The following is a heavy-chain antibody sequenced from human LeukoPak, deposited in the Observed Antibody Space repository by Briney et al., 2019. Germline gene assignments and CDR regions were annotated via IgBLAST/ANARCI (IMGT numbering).Heavy chain of an antibody. CDR3: ARDPGKAVAGTLYFDY. J-gene: IGHJ4*02. CDR2: IWYDGSNK. V-gene: IGHV3-33*01. CDR1: GFTFSSYG. D-gene: IGHD6-19*01. Sequence: PGGSLRLSCAASGFTFSSYGMHWVRQAPGKGLEWVAVIWYDGSNKYYADSVKGRFTISRDNSKNTLYLQMNSLRAEDTAVYYCARDPGKAVAGTLYFDYWGQGTLVTVSS.